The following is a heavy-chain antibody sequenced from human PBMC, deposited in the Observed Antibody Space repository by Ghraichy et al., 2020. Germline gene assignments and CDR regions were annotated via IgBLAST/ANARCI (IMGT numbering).Heavy chain of an antibody. D-gene: IGHD2-2*01. CDR1: GGSISSSSYY. CDR3: ARQPIVVVPAAIWFGP. V-gene: IGHV4-39*01. J-gene: IGHJ5*02. Sequence: SETPSLTCTVSGGSISSSSYYWGWIRQPPGKGLEWIGSIYYSGSTYYNPSLKSRVTISVDTSKNQFSLKLSSVTAADTALYYCARQPIVVVPAAIWFGPWGQGTLVTVSS. CDR2: IYYSGST.